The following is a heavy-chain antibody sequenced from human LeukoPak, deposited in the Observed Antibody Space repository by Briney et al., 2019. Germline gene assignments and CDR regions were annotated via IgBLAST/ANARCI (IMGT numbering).Heavy chain of an antibody. D-gene: IGHD3-10*01. Sequence: SVKVSCKASGGTFSSYAISWVRQAPGQGPEWMGGIIPIFGTANYAQKFQGRVTITADESTSTAYMELSSLRSEDTAVYYCAGFDYYGSRGYFQHWGQGTLVTVSS. CDR1: GGTFSSYA. CDR3: AGFDYYGSRGYFQH. CDR2: IIPIFGTA. J-gene: IGHJ1*01. V-gene: IGHV1-69*13.